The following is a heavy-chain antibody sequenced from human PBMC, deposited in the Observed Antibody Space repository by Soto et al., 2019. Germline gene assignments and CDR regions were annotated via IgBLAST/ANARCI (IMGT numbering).Heavy chain of an antibody. CDR2: MNPNSGNT. Sequence: ASVKVSCKASGYTFTSYDINWVRQATGQGLEWMGWMNPNSGNTGYAQKFQGRVTMTRNTSISTAYMELSSLRSEDTAVYYCARELSSSWRFAYWVQGTLVTVSS. D-gene: IGHD6-13*01. CDR3: ARELSSSWRFAY. J-gene: IGHJ4*02. CDR1: GYTFTSYD. V-gene: IGHV1-8*01.